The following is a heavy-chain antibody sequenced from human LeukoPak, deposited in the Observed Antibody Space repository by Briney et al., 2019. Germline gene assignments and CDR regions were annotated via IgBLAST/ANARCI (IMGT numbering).Heavy chain of an antibody. D-gene: IGHD2-21*02. Sequence: GGSLRLSCAASGFTFSSYAMSWVRQAPGKGLEWVSLISGSSTSTYYADSVKGRFTISRDNSKNTVYLQMNSLRADDTAIYYCAKRKRRIVVVPAVDFFDYWGQGILVTVSS. J-gene: IGHJ4*02. CDR3: AKRKRRIVVVPAVDFFDY. CDR1: GFTFSSYA. V-gene: IGHV3-23*01. CDR2: ISGSSTST.